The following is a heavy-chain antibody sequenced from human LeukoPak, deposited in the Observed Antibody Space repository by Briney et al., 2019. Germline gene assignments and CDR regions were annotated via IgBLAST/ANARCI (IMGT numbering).Heavy chain of an antibody. D-gene: IGHD6-19*01. CDR3: ARDFRAVAGTINY. V-gene: IGHV1-2*06. CDR2: INPNSGGT. J-gene: IGHJ4*02. CDR1: GYTFTGYY. Sequence: GASVKVSCKASGYTFTGYYMHWVRQAPGQGLEWMGRINPNSGGTNYAQKFQGRVTMTRDTSISTAYMELSRLRSDDTAAYYCARDFRAVAGTINYWGQGTLVTVSS.